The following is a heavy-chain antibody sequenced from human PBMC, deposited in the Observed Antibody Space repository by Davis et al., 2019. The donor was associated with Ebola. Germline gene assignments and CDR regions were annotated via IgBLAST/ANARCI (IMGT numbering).Heavy chain of an antibody. J-gene: IGHJ5*02. CDR1: GGFISSGAYF. D-gene: IGHD3-22*01. CDR2: ISYSGAT. Sequence: MPSETLSLTCTVSGGFISSGAYFWAWIRLPPGKGLEWIGTISYSGATYYNPSLKSRVTISVDTSKNQFSLKLSSVTAADTAVYYCARGHGYYYDSSGYRLDPWGQGTLVTVSS. V-gene: IGHV4-39*07. CDR3: ARGHGYYYDSSGYRLDP.